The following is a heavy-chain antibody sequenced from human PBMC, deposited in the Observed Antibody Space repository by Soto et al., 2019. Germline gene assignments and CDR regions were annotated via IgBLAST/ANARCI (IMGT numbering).Heavy chain of an antibody. V-gene: IGHV1-18*01. CDR3: AREMSGDYESGY. CDR2: ISGFNGNT. Sequence: AASVKVSCKASGFSFTLYGITWVRQTPGQGLEWMGWISGFNGNTNYAQKFQGRVTMTRNTSISTAYMELSSLRSEDTAVYYCAREMSGDYESGYWGQGTLVTVSS. J-gene: IGHJ4*02. CDR1: GFSFTLYG. D-gene: IGHD4-17*01.